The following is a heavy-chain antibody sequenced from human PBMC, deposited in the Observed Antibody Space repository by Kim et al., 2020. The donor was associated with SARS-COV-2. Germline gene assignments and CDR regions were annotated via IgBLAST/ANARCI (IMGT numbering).Heavy chain of an antibody. Sequence: SETLSLTCAVYGGSFSGYYWSWIRQPPGKGLEWIGEINHSGSTNYNPSLKSRVTISVDTSKNQFSLKLSSVTAADTAVYYCARGPRRVRGVGRNWFDPWGQGTLFTVSS. CDR3: ARGPRRVRGVGRNWFDP. J-gene: IGHJ5*02. D-gene: IGHD3-10*01. V-gene: IGHV4-34*01. CDR2: INHSGST. CDR1: GGSFSGYY.